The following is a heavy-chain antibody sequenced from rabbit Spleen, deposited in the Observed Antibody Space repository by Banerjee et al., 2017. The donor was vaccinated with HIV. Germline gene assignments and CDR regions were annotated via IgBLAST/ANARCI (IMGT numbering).Heavy chain of an antibody. CDR1: GFPFSNKAV. Sequence: QEQLEESGGGLVKPEGSLTLTCKASGFPFSNKAVMCWVRQAPGKRLEWIACIYAGIGGSTCYASWAKGRFTISRTWSTTVTLQMTSLTAADTATYFCASGYSDVYFSLWGPGTLVTVS. CDR2: IYAGIGGST. V-gene: IGHV1S45*01. CDR3: ASGYSDVYFSL. J-gene: IGHJ4*01. D-gene: IGHD1-1*01.